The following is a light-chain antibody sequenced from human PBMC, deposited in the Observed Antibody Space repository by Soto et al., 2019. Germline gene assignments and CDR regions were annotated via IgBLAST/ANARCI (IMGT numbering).Light chain of an antibody. CDR3: CSYTTSNTRQIV. J-gene: IGLJ1*01. Sequence: QPVLTQPASVSGSPGQSVTISCTGTSSDVGGYNYVSWYQQHPGKAPKFMIYDVSNRPSGVSNRFSGSKSGNTASLTISGLQAEYEADYYCCSYTTSNTRQIVFGTGTKVTVL. CDR2: DVS. CDR1: SSDVGGYNY. V-gene: IGLV2-14*01.